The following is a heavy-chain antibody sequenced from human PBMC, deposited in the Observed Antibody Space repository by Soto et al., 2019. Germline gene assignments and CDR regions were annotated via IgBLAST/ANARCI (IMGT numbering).Heavy chain of an antibody. V-gene: IGHV3-23*01. J-gene: IGHJ4*02. D-gene: IGHD1-20*01. CDR2: ISANDVGT. CDR1: GFTLRNYA. CDR3: AKAKNDYNWDNRPPFDF. Sequence: GGSLRLSCEASGFTLRNYAMTWVRQAPGKGLEWVSLISANDVGTYYAESVKTRFTISTDQSRNTVYLQMDSLRADDTAIYYCAKAKNDYNWDNRPPFDFWGQGTLVTVSS.